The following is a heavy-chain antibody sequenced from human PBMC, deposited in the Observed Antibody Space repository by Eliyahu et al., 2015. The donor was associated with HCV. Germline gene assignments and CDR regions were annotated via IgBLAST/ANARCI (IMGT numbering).Heavy chain of an antibody. CDR2: ISWNSGSI. V-gene: IGHV3-9*01. J-gene: IGHJ4*02. D-gene: IGHD3-9*01. CDR1: GFTFDDYA. Sequence: EVQLVESGGGLVQPGRSLRLSCAASGFTFDDYAMHWVRQAPGKGLEWVSGISWNSGSIGYADSVKGRFTISRDNAKNSLYLQMNSLRAEDTALYYCAKDMDFDWLYYFDYWGQGTLVTVSS. CDR3: AKDMDFDWLYYFDY.